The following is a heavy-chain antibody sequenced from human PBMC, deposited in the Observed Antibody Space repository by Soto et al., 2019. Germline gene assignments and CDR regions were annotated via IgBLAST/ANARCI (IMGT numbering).Heavy chain of an antibody. J-gene: IGHJ4*02. D-gene: IGHD4-17*01. V-gene: IGHV3-33*01. CDR3: VCFCSTVRTNRLPLDY. Sequence: PGGSLRLSCAASGFTFSTYGMHWVRQAPGKGLEWVALIWFDGNNKYYADSVKGRFTVSRDNSKNTLYLQMNNLRVEDTAVYYCVCFCSTVRTNRLPLDYWGQGTLVTVSS. CDR1: GFTFSTYG. CDR2: IWFDGNNK.